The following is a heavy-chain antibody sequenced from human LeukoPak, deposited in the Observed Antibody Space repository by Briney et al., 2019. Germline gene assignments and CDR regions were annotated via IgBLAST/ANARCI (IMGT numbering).Heavy chain of an antibody. CDR1: GFTFSSHW. CDR3: ARGSSSFDY. Sequence: GGSLRLSCAAAGFTFSSHWVHWVRQAPGKEPEWVSRINTDGSFTGYADSVKGRFTISRDNAKNTLFLQMNSLRAEDTAVYYCARGSSSFDYWGQGTLVTVSS. V-gene: IGHV3-74*01. J-gene: IGHJ4*02. CDR2: INTDGSFT. D-gene: IGHD6-6*01.